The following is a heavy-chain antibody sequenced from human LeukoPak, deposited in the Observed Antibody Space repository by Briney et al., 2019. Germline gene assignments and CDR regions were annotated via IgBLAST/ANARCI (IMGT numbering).Heavy chain of an antibody. CDR3: ARQPEGHYDILTGSYYYYGMDV. V-gene: IGHV3-53*04. CDR1: GFTVSSNH. Sequence: GGSLRLSCAASGFTVSSNHMSWVRQAPGKGLEWVSVIYSGGSTYYADSVKGRFTISRHNSKNTLYLQMNSLRAEDTAVYYCARQPEGHYDILTGSYYYYGMDVWGQGTTVTVSS. J-gene: IGHJ6*02. D-gene: IGHD3-9*01. CDR2: IYSGGST.